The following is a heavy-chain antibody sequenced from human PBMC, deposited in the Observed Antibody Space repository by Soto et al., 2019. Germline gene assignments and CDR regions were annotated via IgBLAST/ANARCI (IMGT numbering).Heavy chain of an antibody. CDR3: ATDQGLLGAFDI. D-gene: IGHD3-22*01. CDR2: FDPEDGET. CDR1: GYTLTELS. V-gene: IGHV1-24*01. Sequence: ASVKVSCKVSGYTLTELSMHWVRQAPGKGLEWMGGFDPEDGETIYAQKFQGRVTMTEDTSTDTAYMELSSLRSEDTAVYYCATDQGLLGAFDIWGQGTMVTVSS. J-gene: IGHJ3*02.